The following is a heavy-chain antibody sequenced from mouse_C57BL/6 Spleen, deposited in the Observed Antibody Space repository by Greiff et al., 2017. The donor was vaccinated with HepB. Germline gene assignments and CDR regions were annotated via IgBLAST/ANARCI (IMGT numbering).Heavy chain of an antibody. CDR1: GYTFTSYW. CDR2: IDPSDSET. V-gene: IGHV1-52*01. Sequence: QVQLQQPGAELVRPGSSVKLSCKASGYTFTSYWMHWVKQRPIQGLEWIGNIDPSDSETHYNQKFKDKATLTVDKSSSTAYMELRSLTSEDSAVYYCARWRSYAMDYWGQGTSVTVSS. CDR3: ARWRSYAMDY. J-gene: IGHJ4*01.